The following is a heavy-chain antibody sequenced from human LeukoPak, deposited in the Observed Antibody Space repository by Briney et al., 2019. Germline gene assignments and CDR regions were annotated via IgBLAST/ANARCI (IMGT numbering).Heavy chain of an antibody. CDR1: GYTFTGYY. V-gene: IGHV1-2*02. CDR3: ARASLITIIRGVPATYFDS. Sequence: ASVKVSCKASGYTFTGYYMHWLRQAPGQGLEWMGWINPNSGGTNYAQKFQGRVTMTRDTSISTAYMELSRLRSDDTAVYYCARASLITIIRGVPATYFDSWGQGTLVTVSS. J-gene: IGHJ4*02. D-gene: IGHD3-10*01. CDR2: INPNSGGT.